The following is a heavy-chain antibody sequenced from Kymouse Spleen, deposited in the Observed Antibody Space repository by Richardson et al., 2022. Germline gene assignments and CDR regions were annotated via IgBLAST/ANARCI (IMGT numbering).Heavy chain of an antibody. D-gene: IGHD5-24*01. CDR3: AREMATIRMDV. J-gene: IGHJ6*02. CDR1: GGSFSGYY. Sequence: QVQLQQWGAGLLKPSETLSLTCAVYGGSFSGYYWSWIRQPPGKGLEWIGEINHSGSTNYNPSLKSRVTISVDTSKNQFSLKLSSVTAADTAVYYCAREMATIRMDVWGQGTTVTVSS. V-gene: IGHV4-34*01. CDR2: INHSGST.